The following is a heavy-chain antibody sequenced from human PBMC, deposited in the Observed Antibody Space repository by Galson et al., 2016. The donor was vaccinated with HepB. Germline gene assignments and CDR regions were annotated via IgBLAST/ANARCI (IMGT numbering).Heavy chain of an antibody. CDR3: AKERLVRRIFDH. Sequence: SLRLSCAVSGFPFSSHAMSWVRQAPGEGLEWVSVVRTSSIRSGFKTNYAESVKGRFTVSRDNSNNTLYLQMNGLRAEDTAVYYCAKERLVRRIFDHWGQGTLLTVSS. CDR1: GFPFSSHA. CDR2: VRTSSIRSGFKT. J-gene: IGHJ4*02. D-gene: IGHD1-1*01. V-gene: IGHV3-23*01.